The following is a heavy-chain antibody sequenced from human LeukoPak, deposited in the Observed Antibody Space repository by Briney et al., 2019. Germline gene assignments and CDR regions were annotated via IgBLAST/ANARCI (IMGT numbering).Heavy chain of an antibody. CDR1: GGSFSGYY. CDR2: INHSGST. D-gene: IGHD2-2*01. V-gene: IGHV4-34*01. CDR3: ATGYCSSTPMDCYYYYGMDV. J-gene: IGHJ6*02. Sequence: SETLSLICAVYGGSFSGYYWSWIRQPPGKGLEWIGEINHSGSTNYNPSLKSRVTISVDTSKNQFSLKLSSVTAADTAVYYCATGYCSSTPMDCYYYYGMDVWGQGTTVTVSS.